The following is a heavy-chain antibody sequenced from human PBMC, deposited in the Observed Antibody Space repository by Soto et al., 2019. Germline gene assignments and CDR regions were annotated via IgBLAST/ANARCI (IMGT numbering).Heavy chain of an antibody. CDR1: GGSISSYS. CDR3: ARDRGYWYCGGDCQWFAP. J-gene: IGHJ5*02. V-gene: IGHV4-59*01. Sequence: PSETLSLTCTVSGGSISSYSWSWIRQPPGKGLEWIGYIYYSGSTNYNPSLKNRGTISVDTSKNQFSLKLSSVTAADTAVYYCARDRGYWYCGGDCQWFAPWGQGTLVTVSS. D-gene: IGHD2-21*02. CDR2: IYYSGST.